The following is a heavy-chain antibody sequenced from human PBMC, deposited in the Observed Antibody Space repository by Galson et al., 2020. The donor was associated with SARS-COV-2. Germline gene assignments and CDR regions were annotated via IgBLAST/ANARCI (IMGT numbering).Heavy chain of an antibody. CDR1: GGSISSSSYY. Sequence: SETLSLTCTVSGGSISSSSYYWGWIRQPPGKGLEWIGSIYYSGSTYYNPSLKSRVTISVDTSKNQFSLKLSSVTAADTAVYYCARTLPAQDYGDYPWFDPWGQGTLVTVSS. CDR3: ARTLPAQDYGDYPWFDP. D-gene: IGHD4-17*01. J-gene: IGHJ5*02. V-gene: IGHV4-39*07. CDR2: IYYSGST.